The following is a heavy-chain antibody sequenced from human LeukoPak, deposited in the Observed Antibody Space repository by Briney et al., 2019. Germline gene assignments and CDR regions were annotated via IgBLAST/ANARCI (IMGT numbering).Heavy chain of an antibody. D-gene: IGHD4-17*01. Sequence: GGSLRLSCAASGFTFSSYWMHWVRQAPGKGLVWVSRNSDGSSTSYADSVKGRFTISRDNAKNTLYLQMISLRAEDTAVYYCARDTDTVTTILDYWGQGTLVTVSS. CDR3: ARDTDTVTTILDY. J-gene: IGHJ4*02. V-gene: IGHV3-74*01. CDR2: NSDGSST. CDR1: GFTFSSYW.